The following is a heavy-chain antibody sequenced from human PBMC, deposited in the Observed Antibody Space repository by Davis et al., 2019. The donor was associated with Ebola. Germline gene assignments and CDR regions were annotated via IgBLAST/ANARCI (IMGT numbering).Heavy chain of an antibody. J-gene: IGHJ6*02. CDR3: AKSLSPAGASYYYYGMDV. D-gene: IGHD4/OR15-4a*01. CDR1: GFTVSSNY. Sequence: GGSLTLSCAASGFTVSSNYMSWVRQAPGKGLEWVSVIYSGGSTYYADSVKGRFTISRHNSKNTLYLQMNSLRAEDTALYYCAKSLSPAGASYYYYGMDVWGQGTTVTVSS. V-gene: IGHV3-53*04. CDR2: IYSGGST.